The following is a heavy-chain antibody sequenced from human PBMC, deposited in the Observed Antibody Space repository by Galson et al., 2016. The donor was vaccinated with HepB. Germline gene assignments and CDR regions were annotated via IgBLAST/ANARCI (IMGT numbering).Heavy chain of an antibody. D-gene: IGHD3-10*01. Sequence: SLRLSCAASGVTFSNYAMSWVRQAPGKGLEWVSAISSSGDTTYYVASVKGRFTISRDSSKNTLYLEMNSLRNEDTAVYYCAKDHLGGSGSGAPYGTDVWGQGTTVIVSS. V-gene: IGHV3-23*01. CDR3: AKDHLGGSGSGAPYGTDV. CDR1: GVTFSNYA. J-gene: IGHJ6*02. CDR2: ISSSGDTT.